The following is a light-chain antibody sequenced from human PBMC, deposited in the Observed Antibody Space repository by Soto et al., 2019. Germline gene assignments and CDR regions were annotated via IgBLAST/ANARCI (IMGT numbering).Light chain of an antibody. J-gene: IGLJ2*01. Sequence: QPVLTQPPSVSGALGQRVTISCTGSSSKIGAGYDVHWYQQLPGTAPKLLISGNSNRPSGVPDRFSGSKSGTSASLAITGLQAEDDADYYCQSYDSSLPGEVFGGGTQLTVL. V-gene: IGLV1-40*01. CDR2: GNS. CDR3: QSYDSSLPGEV. CDR1: SSKIGAGYD.